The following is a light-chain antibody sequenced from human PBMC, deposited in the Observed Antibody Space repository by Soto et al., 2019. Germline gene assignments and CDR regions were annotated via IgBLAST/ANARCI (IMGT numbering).Light chain of an antibody. J-gene: IGKJ1*01. CDR1: HSVSSD. Sequence: EIVMTQSPSTRSVSPWERSALSFRASHSVSSDLAWYQQKPGQAPRLLIYGASTRAIGIPARFSGSGSGTDFNLTISRLEPEDFAVYYCQQYGSSSWTFGQGTKVDIK. V-gene: IGKV3-15*01. CDR3: QQYGSSSWT. CDR2: GAS.